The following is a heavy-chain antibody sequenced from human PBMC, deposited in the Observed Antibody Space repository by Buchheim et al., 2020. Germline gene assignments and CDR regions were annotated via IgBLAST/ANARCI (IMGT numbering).Heavy chain of an antibody. CDR1: GFISTSYG. Sequence: EVQLLESGGGLARPGGSLRLFCAGSGFISTSYGMSWVRQAPGRGLEWVAGISGSGFCRWYAESVKGRFTISGDHHENTVYLQMDSLRVEDTAIYFCAKDGGRTSWGISPLYYFDHWGQGSL. D-gene: IGHD7-27*01. V-gene: IGHV3-23*01. J-gene: IGHJ4*02. CDR3: AKDGGRTSWGISPLYYFDH. CDR2: ISGSGFCR.